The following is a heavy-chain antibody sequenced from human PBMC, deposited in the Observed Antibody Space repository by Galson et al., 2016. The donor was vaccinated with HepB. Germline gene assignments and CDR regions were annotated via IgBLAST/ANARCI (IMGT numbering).Heavy chain of an antibody. CDR3: ARDREVVVAHWYSGMDV. J-gene: IGHJ6*02. CDR1: GGSVSSGSNY. D-gene: IGHD2-15*01. Sequence: SETLSLTCTVSGGSVSSGSNYWSWIRQPPGKGLEWIGYIHYSGRINYNPSLKSRVTIAVDTSKNQFSLKLTSVPAADTSVYYCARDREVVVAHWYSGMDVWGQGALVTVSS. V-gene: IGHV4-61*01. CDR2: IHYSGRI.